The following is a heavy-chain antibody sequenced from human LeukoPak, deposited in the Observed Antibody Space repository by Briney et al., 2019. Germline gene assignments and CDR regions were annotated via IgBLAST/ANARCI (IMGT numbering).Heavy chain of an antibody. V-gene: IGHV3-13*01. J-gene: IGHJ6*02. CDR2: LGSAGDK. CDR1: GFTLSDYD. CDR3: ARAKRETSTRPWTSGMDV. D-gene: IGHD3/OR15-3a*01. Sequence: GGSLRLSCAASGFTLSDYDIHWVRQPIGKGLDWVSGLGSAGDKYHAGSERGRFTISREDAENSVYLQMNGVRPEDTAIYYCARAKRETSTRPWTSGMDVWGQGTRVTVSS.